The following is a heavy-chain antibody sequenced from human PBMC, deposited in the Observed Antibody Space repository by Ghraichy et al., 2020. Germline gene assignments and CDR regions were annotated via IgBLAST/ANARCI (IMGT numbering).Heavy chain of an antibody. V-gene: IGHV3-23*01. J-gene: IGHJ4*02. CDR2: ISGSGGST. CDR3: ALTPGQRGATDY. D-gene: IGHD1-26*01. Sequence: GGSLRLSCAASGFTFSSYAMSWVRQAPGKGLEWVSAISGSGGSTYYADSVKGRFTISRDNSKNTLYLQMNSLRAEDTAVYYCALTPGQRGATDYWGQGTLVTVSS. CDR1: GFTFSSYA.